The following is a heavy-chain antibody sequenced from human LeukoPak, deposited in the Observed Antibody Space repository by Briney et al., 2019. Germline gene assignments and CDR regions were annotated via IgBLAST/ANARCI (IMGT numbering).Heavy chain of an antibody. CDR1: GFTFSDHY. J-gene: IGHJ4*02. CDR2: TRNKANSYTT. Sequence: GGSLRLSCAASGFTFSDHYMDWVRQAPGKGLEWVGRTRNKANSYTTEYAASVKGRFTISRDDSKSIAYLQMNSLKTEDTAVYYCTRVSRLLYYYGSGSYYFDYWGQGTLVTVSS. V-gene: IGHV3-72*01. D-gene: IGHD3-10*01. CDR3: TRVSRLLYYYGSGSYYFDY.